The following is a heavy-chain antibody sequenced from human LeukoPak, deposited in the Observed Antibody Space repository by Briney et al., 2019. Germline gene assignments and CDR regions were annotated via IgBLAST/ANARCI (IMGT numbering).Heavy chain of an antibody. CDR1: GGSIISSSYN. CDR2: IYHSGTT. CDR3: ARLPTGYPNWFDP. D-gene: IGHD3-9*01. V-gene: IGHV4-39*01. Sequence: SETLSLTCAVSGGSIISSSYNWGWIRQPPGKGLEWIGTIYHSGTTYCNPSLKSRVTISVDTSKNQFFLKLSSVTAADTAVYYCARLPTGYPNWFDPWGQGSLVTVSS. J-gene: IGHJ5*02.